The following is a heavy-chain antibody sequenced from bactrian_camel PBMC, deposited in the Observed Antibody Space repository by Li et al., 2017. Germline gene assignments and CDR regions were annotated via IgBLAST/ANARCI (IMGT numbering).Heavy chain of an antibody. V-gene: IGHV3S26*01. D-gene: IGHD2*01. CDR2: IDSDGAST. J-gene: IGHJ4*01. CDR3: AASTIVVVTTTLRGYEYNY. Sequence: HVQLVESGGGLVQPGGSLRLSCSASGDTFSASCMGWFRQVSGTEREGVAAIDSDGASTKYADFVKGRFTISRDNAKNTLYLQMHSLKPEDTAMYYCAASTIVVVTTTLRGYEYNYWGQGTQVTVS. CDR1: GDTFSASC.